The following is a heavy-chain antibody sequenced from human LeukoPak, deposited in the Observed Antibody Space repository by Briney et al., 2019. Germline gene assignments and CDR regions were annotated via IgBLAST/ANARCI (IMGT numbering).Heavy chain of an antibody. D-gene: IGHD3-10*01. CDR1: GFTFDDYG. CDR2: INWNGGST. V-gene: IGHV3-20*04. Sequence: GGSLRLSCAASGFTFDDYGMSWVRQAPGKGLEWVSGINWNGGSTGYADSVKGRFTISRDNAKNSLYLQMNSLRDEDTAVYFCARGETSGSYYNDAFDIWGPGTMVTVSS. CDR3: ARGETSGSYYNDAFDI. J-gene: IGHJ3*02.